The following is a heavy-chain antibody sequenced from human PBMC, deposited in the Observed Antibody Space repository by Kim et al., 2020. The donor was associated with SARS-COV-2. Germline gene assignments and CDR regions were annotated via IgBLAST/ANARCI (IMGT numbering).Heavy chain of an antibody. CDR1: GGTFSNYA. J-gene: IGHJ6*02. CDR2: SIPIFGTP. V-gene: IGHV1-69*13. CDR3: ARGFYGSGSYYNVVRGLKYYYCGMDV. D-gene: IGHD3-10*01. Sequence: SVKVSCKASGGTFSNYAISWVRQAPGQGLEWMGGSIPIFGTPNYAQKFQDRVTITADESTSTAYMELSSLSSEDTAVYYCARGFYGSGSYYNVVRGLKYYYCGMDVWGQGTTVTVSS.